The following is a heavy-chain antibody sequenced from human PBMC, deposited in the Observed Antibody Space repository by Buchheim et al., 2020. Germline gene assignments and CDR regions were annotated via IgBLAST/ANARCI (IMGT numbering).Heavy chain of an antibody. CDR1: GFRFSGST. CDR2: IMSKGSTYEA. Sequence: EVQLVESGGGFVQPGGSLKLSCAASGFRFSGSTVHWVRQAAGKGLEWVARIMSKGSTYEAVYSATVRGRFTISRDDSKDTAYLQMNSLKTEDTAVYYCDIPSQGYWGQGTL. CDR3: DIPSQGY. J-gene: IGHJ4*02. V-gene: IGHV3-73*01.